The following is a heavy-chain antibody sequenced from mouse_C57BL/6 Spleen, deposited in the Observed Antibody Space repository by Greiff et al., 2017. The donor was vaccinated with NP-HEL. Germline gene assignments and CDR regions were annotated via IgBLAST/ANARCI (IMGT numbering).Heavy chain of an antibody. J-gene: IGHJ4*01. D-gene: IGHD2-4*01. CDR3: ARYDYPLYYAMDY. V-gene: IGHV1-72*01. CDR1: GYTFTSYW. CDR2: IDPNSGGT. Sequence: QVHVKQPGAELVKPGASVKLSCKASGYTFTSYWMHWVKQRPGRGLEWIGRIDPNSGGTKYNEKFKSKATLTVDKPSSTAYMQLSSLTSEDSAVDYCARYDYPLYYAMDYWGQGTSVTVAS.